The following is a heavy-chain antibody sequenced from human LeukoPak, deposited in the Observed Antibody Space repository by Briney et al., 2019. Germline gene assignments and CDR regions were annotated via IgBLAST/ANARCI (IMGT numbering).Heavy chain of an antibody. D-gene: IGHD6-19*01. CDR3: ARDLYSSGWYDEPFYYYYMDV. V-gene: IGHV1-69*05. CDR1: GGTFSSYA. CDR2: IIPIFGTA. Sequence: ASVKVSCKASGGTFSSYAISWVRQAPGQGLEWMGGIIPIFGTANYAQKFQGRVTMTRDTSTSTVYMELSSLRSEDTAVYYCARDLYSSGWYDEPFYYYYMDVWGKGTTVTVSS. J-gene: IGHJ6*03.